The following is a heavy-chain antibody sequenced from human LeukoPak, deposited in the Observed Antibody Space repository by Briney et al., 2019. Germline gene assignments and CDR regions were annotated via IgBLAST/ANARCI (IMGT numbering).Heavy chain of an antibody. CDR2: INHSGST. D-gene: IGHD3-3*01. CDR3: ARPPVYDFWSGYVGGYYMDV. Sequence: PSETLSLTCAVYGGSFSGYYWSWIRQPRGKGLEWIGEINHSGSTNYNPSLKSRVTISVDTSKNQFSLKLSSVTAADTAVYYCARPPVYDFWSGYVGGYYMDVWGKGTTVTVSS. V-gene: IGHV4-34*01. CDR1: GGSFSGYY. J-gene: IGHJ6*03.